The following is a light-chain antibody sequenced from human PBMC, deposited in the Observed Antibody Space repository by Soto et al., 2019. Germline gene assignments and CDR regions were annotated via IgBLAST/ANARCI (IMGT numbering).Light chain of an antibody. Sequence: QSALTQPPSASGSPGQSVTISCTGTSSDVGGYNYVSWYQQHPDKAPKLMIYEVSKRPSGVPDRFSRSKSGNTASLTVSGLQAEDEADYYCSSYAGSSVVFGGGTKLTVL. CDR2: EVS. CDR1: SSDVGGYNY. CDR3: SSYAGSSVV. J-gene: IGLJ3*02. V-gene: IGLV2-8*01.